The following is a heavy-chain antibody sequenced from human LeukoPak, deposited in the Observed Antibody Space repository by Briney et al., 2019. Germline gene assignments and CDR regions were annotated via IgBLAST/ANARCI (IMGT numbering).Heavy chain of an antibody. CDR3: ARGRRWLQLGFDY. V-gene: IGHV4-59*08. Sequence: SETLSLTCTVSGGSISSYYWSWIRQPPGKGLEWIGYIYYSGSTNYNPSLKSRGTISVDTSKNQFSLKLSSVTAADTAVYYCARGRRWLQLGFDYWGQGTLVTVSS. J-gene: IGHJ4*02. CDR1: GGSISSYY. D-gene: IGHD5-24*01. CDR2: IYYSGST.